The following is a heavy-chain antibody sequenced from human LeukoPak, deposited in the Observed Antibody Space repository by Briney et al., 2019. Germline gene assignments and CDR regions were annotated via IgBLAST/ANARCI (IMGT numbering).Heavy chain of an antibody. Sequence: GGSLRLSCAASGFTFSNYSMNWVRQAPGKGLEWVSYISSSSSTIYYADSVKGRFTISRDNAKNSLYLQMNSLRAEDTAVYYCASPWASDAFDIWGQGTMVTVSS. V-gene: IGHV3-48*04. CDR3: ASPWASDAFDI. J-gene: IGHJ3*02. CDR1: GFTFSNYS. CDR2: ISSSSSTI.